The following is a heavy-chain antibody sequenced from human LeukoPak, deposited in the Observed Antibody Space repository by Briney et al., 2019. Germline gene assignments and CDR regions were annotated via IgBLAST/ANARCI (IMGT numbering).Heavy chain of an antibody. CDR2: IKSKTDGGTT. D-gene: IGHD2-2*01. CDR3: ITDPEWRPIVVVPPSMGYFQH. V-gene: IGHV3-15*01. J-gene: IGHJ1*01. Sequence: GGSLRLSCAASGFTFSDAWMSWVRQAPGKGLEWVGRIKSKTDGGTTDYAAPVKGRFTISRDDSKNTLYLQMNSLKTEDTAVYYCITDPEWRPIVVVPPSMGYFQHWGQGTLVTVSS. CDR1: GFTFSDAW.